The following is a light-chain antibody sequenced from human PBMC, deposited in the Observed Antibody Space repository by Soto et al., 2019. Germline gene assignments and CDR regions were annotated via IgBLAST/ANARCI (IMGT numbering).Light chain of an antibody. CDR1: QSIGKH. CDR3: QQGYTSAIT. J-gene: IGKJ5*01. Sequence: DIQMTQSPSSLSASFGDRVTITCRASQSIGKHLNWYQHKPGKAPEFLIYAASNLQSGVPSRFSGSGSGTDFTLTVNSLQPEDFATYYCQQGYTSAITFGQGTRLEIK. CDR2: AAS. V-gene: IGKV1-39*01.